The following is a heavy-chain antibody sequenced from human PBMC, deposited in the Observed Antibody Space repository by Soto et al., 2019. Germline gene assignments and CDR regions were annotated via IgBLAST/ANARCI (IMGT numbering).Heavy chain of an antibody. D-gene: IGHD2-21*01. CDR2: INPKSDDT. V-gene: IGHV1-2*02. J-gene: IGHJ5*02. CDR3: AINHSLDCLRWCLDP. Sequence: ASVKVSCKASGYPFSDNQIHWLRRAPGQGLEWMGRINPKSDDTNYAQKFQGRVTMTRDTSIDTAYLELTGLTSDDTATYYCAINHSLDCLRWCLDPSCQAILVTVSS. CDR1: GYPFSDNQ.